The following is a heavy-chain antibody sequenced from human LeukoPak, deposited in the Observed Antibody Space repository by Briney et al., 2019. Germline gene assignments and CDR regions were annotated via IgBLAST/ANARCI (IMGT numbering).Heavy chain of an antibody. V-gene: IGHV1-2*02. CDR2: INPNSGGT. Sequence: AASVKVSCKASGYTFTGYYMHWVRQAPGQGLEWMGWINPNSGGTNYAQKFQGRVTMTRDTSISTAYMELSRLRSDDTAVCYCARAYCSSTSCPVWFDPWGQGTLVTVSS. CDR3: ARAYCSSTSCPVWFDP. CDR1: GYTFTGYY. D-gene: IGHD2-2*01. J-gene: IGHJ5*02.